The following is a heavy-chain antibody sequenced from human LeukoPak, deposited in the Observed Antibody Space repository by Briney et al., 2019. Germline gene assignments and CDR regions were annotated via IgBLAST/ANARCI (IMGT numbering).Heavy chain of an antibody. CDR1: GYTFTSYD. Sequence: GASVKVSCKASGYTFTSYDINWVRQATGQGLEWMGWMNPNSGNTGYAQKFQGRVTMTRNTSISTAYMELSSLRSEDTAVYYCAAVPYTSGWYSYFDYWGQGTLVTVSS. CDR2: MNPNSGNT. D-gene: IGHD6-19*01. J-gene: IGHJ4*02. V-gene: IGHV1-8*01. CDR3: AAVPYTSGWYSYFDY.